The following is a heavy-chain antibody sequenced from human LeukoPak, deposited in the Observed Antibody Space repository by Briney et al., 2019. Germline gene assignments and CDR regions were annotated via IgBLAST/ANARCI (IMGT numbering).Heavy chain of an antibody. CDR2: ISINGSAT. Sequence: SGGSLRLSCATSGFIFNTHTMHWVRQAPGKGLEYVSTISINGSATYYAISVKGRFTISRDNSKNTLFLQMGSLRVEDMAVYYCAREVPSGGIDYWGQGTLVTVSS. D-gene: IGHD2-15*01. V-gene: IGHV3-64*01. J-gene: IGHJ4*02. CDR3: AREVPSGGIDY. CDR1: GFIFNTHT.